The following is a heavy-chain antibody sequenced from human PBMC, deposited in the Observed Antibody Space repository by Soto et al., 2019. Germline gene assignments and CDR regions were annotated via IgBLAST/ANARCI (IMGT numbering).Heavy chain of an antibody. D-gene: IGHD3-3*01. V-gene: IGHV1-8*01. CDR3: TRIYYDFWSGYEYNGFDP. J-gene: IGHJ5*02. CDR1: GYTFTSYD. Sequence: QVQLVQSGAEVKKPGASVKVSCKASGYTFTSYDINWVRQATGQGLEWMGWMNPNSGNTGYAQKFQGRVTMTRNTSISTSYMEMRSLRSEDTAVYYCTRIYYDFWSGYEYNGFDPWGQGTLVTVSS. CDR2: MNPNSGNT.